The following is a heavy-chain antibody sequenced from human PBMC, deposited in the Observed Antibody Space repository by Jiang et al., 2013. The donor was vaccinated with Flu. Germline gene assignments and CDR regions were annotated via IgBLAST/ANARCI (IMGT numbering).Heavy chain of an antibody. CDR2: ISYDGSNK. V-gene: IGHV3-30*18. D-gene: IGHD6-13*01. J-gene: IGHJ6*02. CDR3: AKDRGSSSWRVLGSATYYYYGMDV. Sequence: LVESGGGVVQPGRSLRLSCAASGFTFSSYGMHWVRQAPGKGLEWVAVISYDGSNKYYADSVKGRFTISRDNSKNTLYLQMNSLRAEDTAVYYCAKDRGSSSWRVLGSATYYYYGMDVWGQGATVTVSS. CDR1: GFTFSSYG.